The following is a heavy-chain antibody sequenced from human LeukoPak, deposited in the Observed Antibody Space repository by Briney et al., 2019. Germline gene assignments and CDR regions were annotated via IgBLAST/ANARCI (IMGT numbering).Heavy chain of an antibody. J-gene: IGHJ3*02. CDR2: IKEDGSEK. D-gene: IGHD3-22*01. CDR1: GFTFSSYW. V-gene: IGHV3-7*01. CDR3: ARADSTGAFDI. Sequence: GGSLRLSCAASGFTFSSYWMTWVRQAPGMGLEWVANIKEDGSEKYYVDSVEGRFTISRDNAKNSLYLQMNSLRAEDTAVYYCARADSTGAFDIWGQGTMVTVS.